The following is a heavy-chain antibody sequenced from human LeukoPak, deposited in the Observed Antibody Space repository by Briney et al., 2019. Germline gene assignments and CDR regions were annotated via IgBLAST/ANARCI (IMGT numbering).Heavy chain of an antibody. CDR2: ISSSSSYI. V-gene: IGHV3-21*01. Sequence: PGGPLRLSCAASGFTFSSYSMNWVRQAPGKGLEWVSSISSSSSYIYYADSVKGRFTISRDNAKNSLYLQMNSLRAEDTAVYYCARVAVAGLYFDYWGQGTLVTVSS. CDR1: GFTFSSYS. D-gene: IGHD6-19*01. J-gene: IGHJ4*02. CDR3: ARVAVAGLYFDY.